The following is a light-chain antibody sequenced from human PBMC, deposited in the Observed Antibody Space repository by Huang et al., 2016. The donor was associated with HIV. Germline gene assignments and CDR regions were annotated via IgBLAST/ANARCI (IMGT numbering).Light chain of an antibody. CDR3: QQRSNWPPYT. CDR2: DAS. J-gene: IGKJ2*01. Sequence: EIVLTQSPATMYVSPGERATLSCRASQSVSSYLAGYQQKPGQAPRLLIYDASNRATGIPARFSGSGSGTDFTLTISSLEPEDFAVYYCQQRSNWPPYTFGQGTKLEIK. CDR1: QSVSSY. V-gene: IGKV3-11*01.